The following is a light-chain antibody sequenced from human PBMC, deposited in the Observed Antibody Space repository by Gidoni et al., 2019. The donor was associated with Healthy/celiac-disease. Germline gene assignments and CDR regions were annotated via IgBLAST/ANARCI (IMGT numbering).Light chain of an antibody. CDR3: QQYNNWSQT. V-gene: IGKV3-15*01. CDR2: GAS. CDR1: QSVSSN. J-gene: IGKJ1*01. Sequence: IVMTPSPATLSVSPGERATLSCRASQSVSSNLAWYQQKRGQAPRRLIHGASTRATGIPARFSGSGSGKEFTLTSSRLQSEDFAVYYWQQYNNWSQTFGQGTKVEIK.